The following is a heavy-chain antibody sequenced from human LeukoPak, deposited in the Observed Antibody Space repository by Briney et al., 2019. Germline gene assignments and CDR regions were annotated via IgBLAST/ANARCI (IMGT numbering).Heavy chain of an antibody. D-gene: IGHD3-3*01. CDR1: GGSISSYY. CDR2: IYTSGST. CDR3: ARGVTIFGVVTLYYYYGMDV. V-gene: IGHV4-4*07. J-gene: IGHJ6*02. Sequence: SETLSLTCTVSGGSISSYYWSWIRQPAGKGLEWIGRIYTSGSTNYNPSLKSRVTMSVDTSKYQFSLKLSSVTAADTAVYYCARGVTIFGVVTLYYYYGMDVWGQGTTVTVSS.